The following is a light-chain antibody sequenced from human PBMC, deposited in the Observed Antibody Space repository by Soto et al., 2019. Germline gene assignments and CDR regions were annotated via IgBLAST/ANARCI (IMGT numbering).Light chain of an antibody. Sequence: ETLLTQSPCTLTLSPGERATLSCGASQSVSSSSLAWYQQRPGQAPRLLIYGTSSRATGIPERFSGSGSGTDFTLTISRLEPEDFAVYFCQRYGSSHLITFGQGTRLEIK. CDR1: QSVSSSS. V-gene: IGKV3-20*01. CDR3: QRYGSSHLIT. J-gene: IGKJ5*01. CDR2: GTS.